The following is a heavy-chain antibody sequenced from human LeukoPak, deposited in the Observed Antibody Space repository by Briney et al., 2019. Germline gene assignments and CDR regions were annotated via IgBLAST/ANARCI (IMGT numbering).Heavy chain of an antibody. D-gene: IGHD3-22*01. CDR1: GGSISSYY. Sequence: PSETLSLTCTVSGGSISSYYWSWIRQPPGKGLEWIGYIYYSGSTNYNPSLKSRVTISVDTSKNQFSLKLSSVTAADTAVYYCATRAYDSSGYYRYWYFDLWGRGTLVTVSS. CDR3: ATRAYDSSGYYRYWYFDL. V-gene: IGHV4-59*01. CDR2: IYYSGST. J-gene: IGHJ2*01.